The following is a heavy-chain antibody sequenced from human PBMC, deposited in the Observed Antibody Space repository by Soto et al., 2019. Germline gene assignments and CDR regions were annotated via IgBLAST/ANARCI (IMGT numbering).Heavy chain of an antibody. V-gene: IGHV1-69*01. CDR1: GGTFSSYA. J-gene: IGHJ4*02. D-gene: IGHD3-10*01. CDR2: IIPIFGTA. CDR3: ARARVNRGSLPRRYFDY. Sequence: QVQLVQSGAEVKKPGSSVKVSCKASGGTFSSYAISWVRQAPGQGLEWMGGIIPIFGTANYSQKFQGRVTTSADESTSTPYMKLRSMRYKDTTVYYCARARVNRGSLPRRYFDYWGQGTLVTVSS.